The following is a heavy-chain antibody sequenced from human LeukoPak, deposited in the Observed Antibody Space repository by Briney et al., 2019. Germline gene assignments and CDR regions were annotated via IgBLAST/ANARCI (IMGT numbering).Heavy chain of an antibody. CDR2: MSYSGST. CDR1: GGSISSHF. V-gene: IGHV4-59*11. J-gene: IGHJ5*02. Sequence: SETLSLTCTVSGGSISSHFWSWIRQPPGKGLEWIGYMSYSGSTNYNPSLKSRVTISVDASKNQFSLKLTSVSAADTAVYYCARDRAPVAMIRGAPGGFDPWGQGTLVTVSS. D-gene: IGHD3-10*01. CDR3: ARDRAPVAMIRGAPGGFDP.